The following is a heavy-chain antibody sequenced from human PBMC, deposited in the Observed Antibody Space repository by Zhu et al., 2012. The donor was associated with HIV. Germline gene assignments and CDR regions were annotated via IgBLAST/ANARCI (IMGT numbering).Heavy chain of an antibody. Sequence: QVQLQESGPGLVKPSQTLSLTCSVSGGSVRDGDYYWNWVRRPPGKGLEWIGFVYHSGTTHYNPSLESRVTMSLDASKNQVSLKLTSVTVVDTAVYYCARVTGLDDGTSGGGLDVWGPGTMVTVVF. D-gene: IGHD1-1*01. V-gene: IGHV4-30-4*01. CDR1: GGSVRDGDYY. CDR2: VYHSGTT. CDR3: ARVTGLDDGTSGGGLDV. J-gene: IGHJ3*01.